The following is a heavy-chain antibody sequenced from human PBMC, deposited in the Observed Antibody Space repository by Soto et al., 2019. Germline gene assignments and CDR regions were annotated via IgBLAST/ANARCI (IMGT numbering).Heavy chain of an antibody. CDR1: GFSLTTSGVS. CDR2: IRWDDDK. V-gene: IGHV2-5*02. J-gene: IGHJ4*02. CDR3: ALRRPQYYDSSGYID. D-gene: IGHD3-22*01. Sequence: QITLKESGPTLVKPTQTLTLTCTFSGFSLTTSGVSVGWIRQPPGKALEWLALIRWDDDKSYSPSLKGRLTIXXDXSXXQVDLTITNMDPVDTATYYCALRRPQYYDSSGYIDWGQGFLVTVSP.